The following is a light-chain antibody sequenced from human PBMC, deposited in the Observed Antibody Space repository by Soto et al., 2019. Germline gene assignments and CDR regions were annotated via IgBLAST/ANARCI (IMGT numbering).Light chain of an antibody. CDR1: SSDVGGYNY. V-gene: IGLV2-14*01. CDR2: EVS. J-gene: IGLJ1*01. CDR3: SSYTSSNTLAYV. Sequence: QSVLTQPASVSGSPGQSITISCTGTSSDVGGYNYVSWYQHHPGKAPKLMIFEVSNRPSGVSNRFSGSKSGNTASLTISGLQAEDEGDYYCSSYTSSNTLAYVFGTGTKLTVL.